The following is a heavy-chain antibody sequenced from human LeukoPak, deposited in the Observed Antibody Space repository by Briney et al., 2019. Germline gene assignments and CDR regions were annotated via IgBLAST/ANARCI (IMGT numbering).Heavy chain of an antibody. CDR2: MNPNNGNT. D-gene: IGHD3-10*01. CDR3: VRDGEGVAISVNYWFDP. V-gene: IGHV1-8*01. CDR1: GFTFTSYD. J-gene: IGHJ5*02. Sequence: GASVKVSCKASGFTFTSYDINWVRRAAGQGLEWMGWMNPNNGNTGYAQKFQGRVTMTRDTTISTAYMELRSLRSEDTAVYYCVRDGEGVAISVNYWFDPWGQGTLVTVSS.